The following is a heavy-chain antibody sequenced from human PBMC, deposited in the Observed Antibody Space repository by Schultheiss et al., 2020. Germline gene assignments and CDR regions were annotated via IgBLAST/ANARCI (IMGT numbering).Heavy chain of an antibody. CDR3: ARVGSGWYKMAWFDP. CDR1: GGSISSYY. CDR2: IYYSGST. Sequence: SETLSLTCTVSGGSISSYYWSWIRQPPGKGLEWIGYIYYSGSTNYNPSLKSRVTISVDTSKNQFSLKLSSVTAADTAVYYCARVGSGWYKMAWFDPWGQGTLVTVPS. V-gene: IGHV4-59*01. J-gene: IGHJ5*01. D-gene: IGHD6-19*01.